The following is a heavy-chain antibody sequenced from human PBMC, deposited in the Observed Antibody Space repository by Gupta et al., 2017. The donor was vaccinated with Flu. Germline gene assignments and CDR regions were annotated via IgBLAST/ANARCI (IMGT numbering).Heavy chain of an antibody. CDR1: YTFTGSF. J-gene: IGHJ4*02. Sequence: YTFTGSFLHWVRQAPGQGLEWMGWIYPNTGGTNEAQKFQGRVTMTRDTSITTVYMELSRLRSDDTAVYYWARISGSYRNDYWGQGTLVTVSS. CDR3: ARISGSYRNDY. CDR2: IYPNTGGT. V-gene: IGHV1-2*02. D-gene: IGHD1-26*01.